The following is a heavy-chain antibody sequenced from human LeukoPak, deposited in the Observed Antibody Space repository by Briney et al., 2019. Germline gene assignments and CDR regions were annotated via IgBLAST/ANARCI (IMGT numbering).Heavy chain of an antibody. D-gene: IGHD3-22*01. V-gene: IGHV3-7*01. J-gene: IGHJ4*02. CDR1: GFTFSSYW. Sequence: PGGSLRLSCAASGFTFSSYWMSWVRQAPGKGLEWVANIKKDGSEKYYVDSVKGRFTISRDNAKTSLYLQMNSLRAEDTAMYYCARDRPWYYDSSGYTFDYWGQGTLVTVSS. CDR3: ARDRPWYYDSSGYTFDY. CDR2: IKKDGSEK.